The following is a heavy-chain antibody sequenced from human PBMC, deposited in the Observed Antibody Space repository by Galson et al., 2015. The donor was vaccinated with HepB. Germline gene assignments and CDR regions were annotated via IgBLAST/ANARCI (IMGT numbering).Heavy chain of an antibody. D-gene: IGHD3-9*01. CDR2: IWYDGSNK. CDR1: GFTFSSYG. Sequence: SLRLSCAASGFTFSSYGMHWVRQAPGKGLEWVAVIWYDGSNKYYADSVKGRFTISRDNSKNTLYLQMNSLRAEDTAVYYCARDDILTGFLPIYGMDVWGQGTTVTVSS. CDR3: ARDDILTGFLPIYGMDV. J-gene: IGHJ6*02. V-gene: IGHV3-33*08.